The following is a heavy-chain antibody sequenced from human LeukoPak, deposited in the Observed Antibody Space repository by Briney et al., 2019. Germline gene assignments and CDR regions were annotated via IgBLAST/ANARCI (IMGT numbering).Heavy chain of an antibody. D-gene: IGHD6-6*01. CDR1: GGSFSGYY. CDR2: INHSGST. J-gene: IGHJ5*02. Sequence: SETLSLTCAVYGGSFSGYYWSWIRQPPGKGLEWIGEINHSGSTNYNPSLKSRVTISVDTSKNQFSLKLSSVTAADTAVYYCARGRVAARRGGGRFDPWGQGTLVTVSS. CDR3: ARGRVAARRGGGRFDP. V-gene: IGHV4-34*01.